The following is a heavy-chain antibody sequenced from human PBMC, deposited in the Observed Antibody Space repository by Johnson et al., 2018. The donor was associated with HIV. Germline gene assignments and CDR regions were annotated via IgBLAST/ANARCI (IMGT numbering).Heavy chain of an antibody. D-gene: IGHD1-26*01. CDR2: LNWNGGNI. V-gene: IGHV3-20*04. Sequence: VQLVESGGGLVQPGGSLRLSCEVSGFTVSSNHMSWVRQAPGKGLEWVSGLNWNGGNIDYADSVKGRYIISRDNDKNSLYLQVNSLRAEDTALYYCARRDSGSLSFDLWGQGTMVTVSS. CDR3: ARRDSGSLSFDL. CDR1: GFTVSSNH. J-gene: IGHJ3*01.